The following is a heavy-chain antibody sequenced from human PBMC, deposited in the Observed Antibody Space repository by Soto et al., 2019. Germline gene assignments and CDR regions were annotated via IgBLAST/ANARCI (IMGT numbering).Heavy chain of an antibody. D-gene: IGHD2-2*01. V-gene: IGHV3-23*04. CDR1: GFTFSSYA. CDR3: AKDRGLGYCSSTSCRTYYYGMDV. Sequence: VQLVESGGGVVQPGRSLRLSCAASGFTFSSYAMHWVRQAPGKGLEWVSAISGSGGSTYYADSVKGRFTISRDNSKNTLYLQMNSLRAEDTAVYYCAKDRGLGYCSSTSCRTYYYGMDVWGQGTTVTVSS. J-gene: IGHJ6*02. CDR2: ISGSGGST.